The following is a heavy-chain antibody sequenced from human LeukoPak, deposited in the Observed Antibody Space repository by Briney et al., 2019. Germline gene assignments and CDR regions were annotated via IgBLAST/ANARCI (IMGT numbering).Heavy chain of an antibody. Sequence: GGSLRLSRAASGFTFSNYAMHWVRQTPGKGLEWVAFVSYDGSWDSHSDSVKGRFTISRDNSKNTLYLQMNSLRAEDTAVYYCATYCSGGSCLDYWGQGTLVTVSS. CDR1: GFTFSNYA. CDR3: ATYCSGGSCLDY. CDR2: VSYDGSWD. V-gene: IGHV3-30*01. J-gene: IGHJ4*02. D-gene: IGHD2-15*01.